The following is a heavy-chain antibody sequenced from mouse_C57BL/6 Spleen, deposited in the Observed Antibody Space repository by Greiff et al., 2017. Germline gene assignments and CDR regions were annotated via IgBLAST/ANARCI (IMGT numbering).Heavy chain of an antibody. J-gene: IGHJ2*01. CDR2: IDPSDSET. Sequence: QVQLQQPGAELVRPGSSVKLSCKASGYTFTSYWMHWVKQRPIQGLEWIGNIDPSDSETHYTQKFKDKATLTVDKSSSTAYMQLSSLTSEDSAVYYCARGITTVVANFDYWGQGTTLTVSS. CDR3: ARGITTVVANFDY. V-gene: IGHV1-52*01. D-gene: IGHD1-1*01. CDR1: GYTFTSYW.